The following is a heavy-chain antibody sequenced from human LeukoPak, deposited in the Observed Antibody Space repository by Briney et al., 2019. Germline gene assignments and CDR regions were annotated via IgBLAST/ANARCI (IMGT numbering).Heavy chain of an antibody. J-gene: IGHJ4*02. D-gene: IGHD5-12*01. CDR3: ASNSGYDKRSGYYGDS. CDR1: GFTFSNYA. CDR2: ILFDGNKK. Sequence: SGGSLRLSCAASGFTFSNYAMHWVRQAPGKGLEWVAVILFDGNKKYYADSVMGRFIISRDNSKNTLSLQMNSLRAEDTALYYCASNSGYDKRSGYYGDSWGQGTLVTVSS. V-gene: IGHV3-30-3*01.